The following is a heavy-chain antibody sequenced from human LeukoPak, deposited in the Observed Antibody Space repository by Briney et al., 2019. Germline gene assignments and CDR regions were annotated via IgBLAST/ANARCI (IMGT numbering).Heavy chain of an antibody. Sequence: PSQTLSLTCTVSGASINSGGFFWSWIRQHPGKGLEWIGHIYYSGYTYYNPSLTSRLAISLDTSKTQFSLRLSSVTAADTALYYCARVLGVTTGHTFDIWGQGTMVTVSS. V-gene: IGHV4-31*03. CDR3: ARVLGVTTGHTFDI. D-gene: IGHD4-17*01. CDR1: GASINSGGFF. CDR2: IYYSGYT. J-gene: IGHJ3*02.